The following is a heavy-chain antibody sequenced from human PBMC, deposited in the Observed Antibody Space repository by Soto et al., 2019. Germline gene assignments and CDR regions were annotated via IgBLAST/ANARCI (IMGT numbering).Heavy chain of an antibody. CDR3: ARPEYSSSSYGMDV. Sequence: PGRSMRLSCAASGVTCGGYGMHWVSQAPGKGLEWVSYISSSSSTIYYADSVKGRFTISRDNAKNSLYLQMNSLRDEDTAVYYCARPEYSSSSYGMDVWGQGTTVTVSS. J-gene: IGHJ6*02. V-gene: IGHV3-48*02. CDR1: GVTCGGYG. D-gene: IGHD6-6*01. CDR2: ISSSSSTI.